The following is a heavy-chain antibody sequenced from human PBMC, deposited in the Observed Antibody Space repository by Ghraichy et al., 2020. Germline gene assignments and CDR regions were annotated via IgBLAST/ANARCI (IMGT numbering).Heavy chain of an antibody. V-gene: IGHV4-59*01. J-gene: IGHJ6*03. CDR3: AREGETYYYGSGSLSYYYMDV. D-gene: IGHD3-10*01. Sequence: SETLSLTCTVSGGSITNYYWSWIRQPPGKGLEWIGYVYYSGNTNYNPSLKSRVTISIDTSKNQFSLKVRSVTAADAAVYYCAREGETYYYGSGSLSYYYMDVWGKGTTVTVSS. CDR2: VYYSGNT. CDR1: GGSITNYY.